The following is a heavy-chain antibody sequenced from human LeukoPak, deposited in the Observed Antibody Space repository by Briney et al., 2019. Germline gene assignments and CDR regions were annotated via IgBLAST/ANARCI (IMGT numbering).Heavy chain of an antibody. CDR3: AKDRGYGSGSYPGVYYFDY. Sequence: GGSLRLSCAASGFNFSSYSMNWVRQAPGKGLEWVSAISGSAVATYYADSVKGRFTISRDSSKNTLYLQMNSLRAEDTAVYYCAKDRGYGSGSYPGVYYFDYWGQGTLVTVSS. J-gene: IGHJ4*02. V-gene: IGHV3-23*01. D-gene: IGHD3-10*01. CDR1: GFNFSSYS. CDR2: ISGSAVAT.